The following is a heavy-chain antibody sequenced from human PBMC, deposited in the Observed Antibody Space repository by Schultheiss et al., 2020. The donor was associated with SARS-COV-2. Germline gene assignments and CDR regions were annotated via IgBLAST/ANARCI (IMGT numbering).Heavy chain of an antibody. D-gene: IGHD3-3*01. Sequence: SETLSLTCAVYGGSFSGYYWSWIRQPPGKGLEWIGEINHSGSTNYNPSLKSRVTISVDTSKNQFSLKLSSVTAADTAVYYCARDLYDFWSGPRLPYYYGMDVWGQGTTVTVSS. CDR2: INHSGST. CDR1: GGSFSGYY. CDR3: ARDLYDFWSGPRLPYYYGMDV. V-gene: IGHV4-34*01. J-gene: IGHJ6*02.